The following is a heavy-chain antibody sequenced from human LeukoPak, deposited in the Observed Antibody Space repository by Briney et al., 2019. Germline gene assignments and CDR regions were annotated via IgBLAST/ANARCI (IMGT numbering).Heavy chain of an antibody. CDR3: ARGGVLWVSANLFDY. D-gene: IGHD2/OR15-2a*01. Sequence: GVSLRLSCAASGFTFSDYYMSWIRQAPGKGLEWVSYISSSGSTIYYADSVKGRFTISRDNAKNSLYLQMNSLRAEDTAVYYCARGGVLWVSANLFDYWGQGTLVTVSS. CDR2: ISSSGSTI. CDR1: GFTFSDYY. V-gene: IGHV3-11*01. J-gene: IGHJ4*02.